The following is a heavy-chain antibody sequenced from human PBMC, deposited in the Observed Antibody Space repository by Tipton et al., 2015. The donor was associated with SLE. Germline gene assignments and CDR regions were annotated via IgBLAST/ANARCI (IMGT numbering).Heavy chain of an antibody. J-gene: IGHJ5*02. D-gene: IGHD4-17*01. CDR2: IYTSGST. CDR1: GGSFGSGGYY. Sequence: TLSLTCTVSGGSFGSGGYYWTWVRQSAGKGLEFIGRIYTSGSTNYNPSLESRVTISVDTSKNQFYLRLTSVTAADTAVYYCARERITTMTTGWFDPWGQGSLATVSS. V-gene: IGHV4-61*02. CDR3: ARERITTMTTGWFDP.